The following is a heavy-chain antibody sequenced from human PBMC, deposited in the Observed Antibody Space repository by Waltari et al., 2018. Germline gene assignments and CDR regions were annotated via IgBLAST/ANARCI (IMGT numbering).Heavy chain of an antibody. CDR3: ARDTVDSGYVGFYFDY. Sequence: QVQLVESGGGVVQPGRSLRLSCAASGFTSGSYPCPGVRQAPGKGLEWVAVISFDGSNKYYADSVKGRFTISRDNSKNTLYLQMNSLRAEDTAVYYCARDTVDSGYVGFYFDYWGQGTLVTVSS. CDR1: GFTSGSYP. J-gene: IGHJ4*02. V-gene: IGHV3-30-3*01. D-gene: IGHD5-12*01. CDR2: ISFDGSNK.